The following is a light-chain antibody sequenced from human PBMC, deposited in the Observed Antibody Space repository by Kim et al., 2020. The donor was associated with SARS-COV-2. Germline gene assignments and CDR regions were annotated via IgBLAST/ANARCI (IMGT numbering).Light chain of an antibody. V-gene: IGLV2-14*01. CDR1: RSDIGGYNF. CDR2: EVS. Sequence: GQPVTISCTGPRSDIGGYNFVSWYQQHPGKAPKLMIYEVSKRPSGVPNRFSGSKSGNTASLTISGLQAEDEANYYCGSFAGRTTWVFGGGTKLTVL. CDR3: GSFAGRTTWV. J-gene: IGLJ3*02.